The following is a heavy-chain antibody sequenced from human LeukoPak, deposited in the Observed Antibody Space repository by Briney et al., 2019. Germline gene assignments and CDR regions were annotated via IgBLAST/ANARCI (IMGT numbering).Heavy chain of an antibody. D-gene: IGHD6-19*01. J-gene: IGHJ4*02. CDR2: ISAYNGNT. CDR1: GYTFTSYG. Sequence: ASVKVSCKASGYTFTSYGISWVRQAPGQGLEGMGWISAYNGNTNYAQKLQGRVTMTTDTSTSTAYMELRSLRSDDTAVYYCARVYDDVVAGFYYFDYWGQGTLVTVSS. CDR3: ARVYDDVVAGFYYFDY. V-gene: IGHV1-18*01.